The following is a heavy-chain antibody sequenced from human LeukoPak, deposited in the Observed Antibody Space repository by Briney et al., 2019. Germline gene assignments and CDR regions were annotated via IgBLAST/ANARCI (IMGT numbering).Heavy chain of an antibody. CDR1: GFTFSSYV. CDR2: ISYDGTNE. V-gene: IGHV3-30*04. CDR3: ASEGGYDFWSGYYTDGWFDP. Sequence: GGSLRLSCAASGFTFSSYVMHWVRQAPGKGMEWVAIISYDGTNEYYADSVKGRFTISRDNAKNSLYLQMNSLRAEDTAVYYCASEGGYDFWSGYYTDGWFDPWGQGTLVTVSS. J-gene: IGHJ5*02. D-gene: IGHD3-3*01.